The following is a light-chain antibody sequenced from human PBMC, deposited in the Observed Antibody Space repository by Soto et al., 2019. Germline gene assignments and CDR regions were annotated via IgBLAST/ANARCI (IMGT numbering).Light chain of an antibody. V-gene: IGLV2-14*01. CDR3: SSYSSSTIRV. CDR1: SSDVGGYNY. J-gene: IGLJ1*01. Sequence: QSVLTQPASVSGSPGQSITISCTGTSSDVGGYNYVSWYQHHPGKAPKLMIYEVTNRPSGIYNRFSGYKSGNTASLSISGLQAEDEADYYCSSYSSSTIRVFGTGTKVTV. CDR2: EVT.